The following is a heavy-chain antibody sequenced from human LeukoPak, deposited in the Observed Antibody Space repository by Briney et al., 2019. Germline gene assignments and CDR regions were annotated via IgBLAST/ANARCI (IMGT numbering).Heavy chain of an antibody. D-gene: IGHD3-22*01. Sequence: GGSLRLSCAASGFIFRTFGMHWVRQAPGKGLQWVASIWYDESNKYYADSVKGRFTISRDNFKNTLYLQMDSLRAEDTAMYYCARARDNYDESGHSALDHWGQEPWSPSPQ. V-gene: IGHV3-33*01. CDR3: ARARDNYDESGHSALDH. CDR1: GFIFRTFG. CDR2: IWYDESNK. J-gene: IGHJ4*01.